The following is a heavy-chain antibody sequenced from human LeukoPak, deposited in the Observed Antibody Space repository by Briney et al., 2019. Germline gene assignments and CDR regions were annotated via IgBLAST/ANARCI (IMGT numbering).Heavy chain of an antibody. CDR1: GFTFSSFG. J-gene: IGHJ4*02. CDR3: ARIGRIAAAEEDY. V-gene: IGHV3-48*01. CDR2: ISSSSSTI. D-gene: IGHD6-13*01. Sequence: GGSLRLSCAASGFTFSSFGMNWVRQAPGKGLEWLSYISSSSSTIYYADSVKGRFTISRDNAKNSLFLQMNSLRAEDTAVYYCARIGRIAAAEEDYWGQGTLVTVSS.